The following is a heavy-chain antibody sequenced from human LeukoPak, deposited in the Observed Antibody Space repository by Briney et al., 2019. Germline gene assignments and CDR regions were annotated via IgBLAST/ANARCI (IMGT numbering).Heavy chain of an antibody. J-gene: IGHJ4*02. CDR1: GGSISSSSYY. CDR2: IYYSGST. Sequence: PSETLSLTCTVSGGSISSSSYYWGWIRQPPGKGLEWIGSIYYSGSTYYNPSLKSRVTISVDTSKNQFSLKLSSVTAADTAVYYCARDRGYYDSSGYYEYYFDYWGQGTLVTVSS. D-gene: IGHD3-22*01. CDR3: ARDRGYYDSSGYYEYYFDY. V-gene: IGHV4-39*07.